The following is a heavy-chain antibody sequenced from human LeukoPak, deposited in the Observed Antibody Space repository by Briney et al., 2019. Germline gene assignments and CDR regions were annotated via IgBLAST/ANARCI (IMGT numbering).Heavy chain of an antibody. CDR3: AKDQSPGYCSSTSCFPPPSIDY. D-gene: IGHD2-2*01. Sequence: GGSLRLSCAASGFTFDDCAMHWVRQAPGKGLEWVSLISWDGGSTYYADSVKGRFTISRDNSKNSLYLQMNSLRAEDTALYYCAKDQSPGYCSSTSCFPPPSIDYWGQGTLVTVSS. CDR2: ISWDGGST. CDR1: GFTFDDCA. V-gene: IGHV3-43D*03. J-gene: IGHJ4*02.